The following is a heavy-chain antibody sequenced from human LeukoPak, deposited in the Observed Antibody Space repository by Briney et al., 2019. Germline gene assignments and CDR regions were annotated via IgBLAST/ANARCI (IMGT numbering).Heavy chain of an antibody. D-gene: IGHD5-24*01. V-gene: IGHV4-39*07. CDR2: IYYSGST. CDR3: ARGVLQRSWFDP. J-gene: IGHJ5*02. Sequence: SETLSLTCTVSGGSIISSGYYWGWIRQPPGQGLEWIGNIYYSGSTYYNPSLKSRVTISVDTSKNQFSLKLSSVTAADTAVYYCARGVLQRSWFDPWGRGTLVTVSS. CDR1: GGSIISSGYY.